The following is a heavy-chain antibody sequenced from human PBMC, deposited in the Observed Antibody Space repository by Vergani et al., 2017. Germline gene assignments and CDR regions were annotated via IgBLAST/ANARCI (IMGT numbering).Heavy chain of an antibody. Sequence: EVQLVESGGGLVKPGGSLRLSCAASGFTFSNAWMSWVRQAPGKGLEWVGRIKSKTDGGTTDYAAPVKGRFTISRDDSKNTLYLQMNSLKTEDTAVYYCTTNDYVWGSYRLLEMDYWGQGTLVTVSS. CDR1: GFTFSNAW. CDR3: TTNDYVWGSYRLLEMDY. CDR2: IKSKTDGGTT. D-gene: IGHD3-16*02. V-gene: IGHV3-15*01. J-gene: IGHJ4*02.